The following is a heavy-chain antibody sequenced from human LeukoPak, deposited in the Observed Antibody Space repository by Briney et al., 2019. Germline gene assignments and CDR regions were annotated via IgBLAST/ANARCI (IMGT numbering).Heavy chain of an antibody. Sequence: GGSLRLSCAASGFTFSSYWMHWVRQAPGKGLEWVSAICSNDNNTYYANSVKGRFTISRDNSKNTLYVQVNSLGTEDTAAYYCAKGSYYDSSGSFYFDYWGQGTLVTVSS. J-gene: IGHJ4*02. CDR2: ICSNDNNT. V-gene: IGHV3-23*01. D-gene: IGHD3-22*01. CDR3: AKGSYYDSSGSFYFDY. CDR1: GFTFSSYW.